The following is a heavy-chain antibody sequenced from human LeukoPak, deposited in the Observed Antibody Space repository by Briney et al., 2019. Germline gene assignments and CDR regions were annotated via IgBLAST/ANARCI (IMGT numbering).Heavy chain of an antibody. CDR2: IRYDGSNK. J-gene: IGHJ4*02. Sequence: GGSLRLSCAASGFTFSSYAMHWVRQAPGKGLEWVAFIRYDGSNKYYADSVKGRFTISRDNSKNTLYLQMNSLRAEDTAVYYCATTYGYYDSSGLTDYWGQGTLVTVSS. CDR3: ATTYGYYDSSGLTDY. CDR1: GFTFSSYA. V-gene: IGHV3-30*02. D-gene: IGHD3-22*01.